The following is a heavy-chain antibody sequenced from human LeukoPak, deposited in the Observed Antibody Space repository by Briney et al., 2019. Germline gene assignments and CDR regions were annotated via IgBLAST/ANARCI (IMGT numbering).Heavy chain of an antibody. V-gene: IGHV1-18*01. CDR3: ARVSTSSYYMDV. CDR2: ISAYNGNT. CDR1: GYTFTSYG. J-gene: IGHJ6*03. D-gene: IGHD2-2*01. Sequence: ASVKVSCKASGYTFTSYGISWVRQAPGQGLEWMGWISAYNGNTNYAQKLQGRVTMTTDTSTGTASMELRSLRSDDTAVYYCARVSTSSYYMDVWGKGTTVTVSS.